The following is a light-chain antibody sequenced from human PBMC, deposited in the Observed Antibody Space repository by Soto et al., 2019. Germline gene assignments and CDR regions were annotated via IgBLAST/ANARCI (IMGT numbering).Light chain of an antibody. V-gene: IGKV1-39*01. J-gene: IGKJ5*01. Sequence: IQMTQSPPSLSASQGDRITINCRASQSINNFLHWYQKKPGKAPELLIFAASTLQTGVPSRFRGSGSGTDFTLTISSLQPEDFATYYCQQAYSIPRSFGQGT. CDR1: QSINNF. CDR2: AAS. CDR3: QQAYSIPRS.